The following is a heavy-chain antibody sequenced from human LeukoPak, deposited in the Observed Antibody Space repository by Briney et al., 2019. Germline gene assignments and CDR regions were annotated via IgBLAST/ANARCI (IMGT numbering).Heavy chain of an antibody. J-gene: IGHJ6*02. CDR2: IYTSGST. Sequence: SQTLSLTCIVSGGSTSSGSYYWSWIRQPAGKGLEWIGRIYTSGSTNYNPPLKSRVTISVDTSKNQFSLKLSSVTAADTAVYYCARATYYYYGMDVWGQGTTVTVSS. CDR3: ARATYYYYGMDV. V-gene: IGHV4-61*02. CDR1: GGSTSSGSYY.